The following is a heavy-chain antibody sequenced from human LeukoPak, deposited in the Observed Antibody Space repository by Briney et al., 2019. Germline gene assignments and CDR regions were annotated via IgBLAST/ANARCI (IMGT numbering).Heavy chain of an antibody. V-gene: IGHV3-23*01. CDR3: AKDSAAAGTSYFDY. Sequence: ETLSLTCTVSGGSVSSGSYYWSWIRQPPGKGLEWVSAISGSGGSTYYADSVKGRFTISRDNSKNTLYLQMNSLRAEDTAVYYCAKDSAAAGTSYFDYWGQGTLVTVSS. D-gene: IGHD6-13*01. CDR1: GGSVSSGSYY. J-gene: IGHJ4*02. CDR2: ISGSGGST.